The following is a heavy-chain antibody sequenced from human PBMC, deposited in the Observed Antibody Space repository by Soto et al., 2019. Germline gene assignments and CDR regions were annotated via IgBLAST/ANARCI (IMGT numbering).Heavy chain of an antibody. V-gene: IGHV3-15*01. Sequence: GSLRLSCAASGFTFSDAWMSWVRQAPGKRLDWVGRIKSKSDGGTTEYAAPVRGRFTISRDDSKNTLYLQMNSLKTEDTAVYYCTTDLWRIAVVVGSTGYFNPWGQGTPVTVSS. CDR3: TTDLWRIAVVVGSTGYFNP. J-gene: IGHJ5*02. CDR2: IKSKSDGGTT. CDR1: GFTFSDAW. D-gene: IGHD2-15*01.